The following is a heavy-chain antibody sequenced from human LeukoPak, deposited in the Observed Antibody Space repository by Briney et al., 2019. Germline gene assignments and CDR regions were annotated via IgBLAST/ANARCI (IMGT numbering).Heavy chain of an antibody. CDR3: VRLTTVTTPDAFDI. CDR2: ISYDGSNK. D-gene: IGHD4-17*01. J-gene: IGHJ3*02. Sequence: PGGSLRLSCAASGFTFSSYAMHWVRQAPGKGLEWVAVISYDGSNKYYADSVKGRFTISRDNSKNTLYLQMNSLRAEDTAVYYCVRLTTVTTPDAFDIWGQGTMVTVSS. V-gene: IGHV3-30-3*01. CDR1: GFTFSSYA.